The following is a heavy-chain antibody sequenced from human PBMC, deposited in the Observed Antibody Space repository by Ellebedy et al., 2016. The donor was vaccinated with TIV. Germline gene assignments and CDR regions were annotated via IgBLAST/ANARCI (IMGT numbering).Heavy chain of an antibody. CDR2: ISSSGTYI. V-gene: IGHV3-21*01. CDR3: ARPAASYSSSWYDFDC. D-gene: IGHD6-13*01. J-gene: IGHJ4*02. CDR1: GFTFSSFT. Sequence: PGGSLRLSCAVPGFTFSSFTMNWVRQAPGKGLEWVSSISSSGTYIHYADSVKGRFTISRDNAKNSLYLQMNRLRVEDTAIYYCARPAASYSSSWYDFDCWGQGTLVTVSS.